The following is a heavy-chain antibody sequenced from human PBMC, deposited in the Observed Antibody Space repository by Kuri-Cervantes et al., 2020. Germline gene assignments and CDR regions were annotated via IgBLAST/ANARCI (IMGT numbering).Heavy chain of an antibody. D-gene: IGHD3-3*01. CDR1: GYTFTGYY. CDR3: ARDRFLEWLGLYYYYGMDV. CDR2: INPNSGGT. J-gene: IGHJ6*02. V-gene: IGHV1-2*02. Sequence: ASVKVSCKASGYTFTGYYMHWVRQAPGQGREWMGWINPNSGGTNYAQKFQDRVTMTRDTSISTAYMELSRLRSDDTAVYYCARDRFLEWLGLYYYYGMDVWGQGTTVTVSS.